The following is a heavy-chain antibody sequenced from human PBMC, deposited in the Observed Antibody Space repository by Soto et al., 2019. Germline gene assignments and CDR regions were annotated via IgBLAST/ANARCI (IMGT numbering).Heavy chain of an antibody. Sequence: PSETLSLTCAVYGGSFSGYYWSWIRQPPGKGLEWIGEINHSGSTNYNPSLKSRVTISVDTSKNQFSLKLSSVTAADTAVYYCARGSNTAMAPVNDWGQGTLVTVSS. J-gene: IGHJ4*02. D-gene: IGHD5-18*01. CDR1: GGSFSGYY. CDR3: ARGSNTAMAPVND. V-gene: IGHV4-34*01. CDR2: INHSGST.